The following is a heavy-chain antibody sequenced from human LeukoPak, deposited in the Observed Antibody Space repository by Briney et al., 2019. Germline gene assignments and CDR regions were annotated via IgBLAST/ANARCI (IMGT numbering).Heavy chain of an antibody. V-gene: IGHV1-2*02. J-gene: IGHJ4*02. CDR3: ARVDYFDY. CDR2: INPNSGGT. Sequence: GASVKVSCKGSGYTFTGYYMHWVRQAPGQGLEWMGWINPNSGGTNYALKFQGRVTMTRDTSISTAYMELSRLRSDDTAVYYCARVDYFDYWGQGTLVTVSS. CDR1: GYTFTGYY.